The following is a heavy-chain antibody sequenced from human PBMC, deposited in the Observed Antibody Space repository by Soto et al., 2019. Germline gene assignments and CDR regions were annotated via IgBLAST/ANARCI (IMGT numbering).Heavy chain of an antibody. J-gene: IGHJ2*01. CDR3: AKVLPRQRPPRSTLFPTRGTLDL. Sequence: GGSRRLSCAASGFTFSSYAMHWVRQAPGKGLEWVAVISYGRSTYYTDSVKGRFTISRDNSKSTLYLQMTSLRAEDTALYYCAKVLPRQRPPRSTLFPTRGTLDL. CDR1: GFTFSSYA. CDR2: ISYGRST. D-gene: IGHD1-1*01. V-gene: IGHV3-30*04.